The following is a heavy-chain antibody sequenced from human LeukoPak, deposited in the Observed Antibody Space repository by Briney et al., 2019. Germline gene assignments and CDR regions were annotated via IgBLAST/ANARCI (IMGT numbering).Heavy chain of an antibody. V-gene: IGHV4-34*01. CDR2: INHSGDT. CDR1: GGSFTNYY. CDR3: ARGPGTVGLSP. D-gene: IGHD1/OR15-1a*01. J-gene: IGHJ5*02. Sequence: SETLALTCNVSGGSFTNYYWSWIRQTLQKGVEWSGQINHSGDTNYNPSLRSRVTLSVDRSKNQFSLKVTSVTAADTGVYYCARGPGTVGLSPWGQGTLVTVSS.